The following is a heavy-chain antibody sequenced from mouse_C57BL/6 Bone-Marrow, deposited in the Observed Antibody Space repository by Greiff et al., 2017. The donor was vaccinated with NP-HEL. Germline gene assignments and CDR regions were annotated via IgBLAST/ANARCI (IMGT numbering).Heavy chain of an antibody. V-gene: IGHV1-64*01. CDR3: ARLIYYGSSYDYAMDY. J-gene: IGHJ4*01. CDR1: GYTFTSYW. Sequence: VQLQQSGAELVKPGASVKLSCKASGYTFTSYWMHWVKQRPGQGLEWIGMIHPNSGSTNYNEKFKSKATLTVDKSSSTAYMQLSSLTSEDSAVYYCARLIYYGSSYDYAMDYWGQGTSVTVSS. D-gene: IGHD1-1*01. CDR2: IHPNSGST.